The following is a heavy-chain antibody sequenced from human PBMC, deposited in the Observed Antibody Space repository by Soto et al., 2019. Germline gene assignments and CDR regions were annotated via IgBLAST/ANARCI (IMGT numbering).Heavy chain of an antibody. Sequence: SETLSLTCSVAEGSIISGGYCWSFIRQHPGKGLEWIGFIYYSGSTYYNPSLKSRVTISVDTSKNQFSLKLSSVAAADTAVYYCAREGAAPYYYYGMDVWGQGTTVTSP. CDR3: AREGAAPYYYYGMDV. CDR2: IYYSGST. V-gene: IGHV4-31*03. J-gene: IGHJ6*02. D-gene: IGHD6-6*01. CDR1: EGSIISGGYC.